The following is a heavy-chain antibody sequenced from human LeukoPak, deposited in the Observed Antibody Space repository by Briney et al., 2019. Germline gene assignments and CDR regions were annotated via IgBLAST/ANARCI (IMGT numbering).Heavy chain of an antibody. J-gene: IGHJ6*03. Sequence: ASVKVSCKASGYTFTSYDINWVRQATGQGLEWMGWMNPNSGNTGYAQKFQGRVTMTRNTSISTAYMELSSLRSEDTAVYYCARRNWDILTGYPYYYYYYYMDVWGKGTTVTISS. V-gene: IGHV1-8*01. D-gene: IGHD3-9*01. CDR1: GYTFTSYD. CDR3: ARRNWDILTGYPYYYYYYYMDV. CDR2: MNPNSGNT.